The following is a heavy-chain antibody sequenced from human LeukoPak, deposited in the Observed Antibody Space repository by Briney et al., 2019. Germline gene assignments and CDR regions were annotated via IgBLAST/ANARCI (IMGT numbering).Heavy chain of an antibody. D-gene: IGHD3-10*01. V-gene: IGHV3-23*01. CDR3: AKTYGSGSFGDY. CDR1: GFTFSSYA. J-gene: IGHJ4*02. CDR2: ISGSGGST. Sequence: GGSLRLSCAASGFTFSSYAMSWVRQAPGKGLNWVSGISGSGGSTYYADSVKGRFTISRDNSKNTLYLQMNSLRAEDTAIYYCAKTYGSGSFGDYWGQGTLVIVSS.